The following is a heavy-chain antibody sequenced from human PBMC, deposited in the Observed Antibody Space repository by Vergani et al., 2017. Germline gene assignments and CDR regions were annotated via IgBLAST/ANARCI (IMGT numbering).Heavy chain of an antibody. V-gene: IGHV3-33*01. J-gene: IGHJ4*02. CDR3: ARDNTATPRKVGAFDY. Sequence: QVQLVESGGGVVQPGRSLRLSCAASGFTFSNYGMHWVRQAPGKGLEWVAVMWYDGSIKYYADSVKGRVTISRDNSKSTLYLQMNSLRAEDTAVYYCARDNTATPRKVGAFDYWGQGTLVTVSS. CDR2: MWYDGSIK. CDR1: GFTFSNYG. D-gene: IGHD1-26*01.